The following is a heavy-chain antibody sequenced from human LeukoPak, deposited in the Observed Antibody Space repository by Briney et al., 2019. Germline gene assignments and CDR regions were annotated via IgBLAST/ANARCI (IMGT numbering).Heavy chain of an antibody. J-gene: IGHJ4*02. V-gene: IGHV4-34*01. CDR2: INHSGST. CDR3: ARGGGTAARPYYFDY. Sequence: PSETLSLTCAVSGGSFSGYYWSWIRQPPGKGLEWIGEINHSGSTNYNPSLKSRVTISVDTSKNQFSLKLSSVTAADTAVYYCARGGGTAARPYYFDYWGQGTLVTVSS. D-gene: IGHD6-6*01. CDR1: GGSFSGYY.